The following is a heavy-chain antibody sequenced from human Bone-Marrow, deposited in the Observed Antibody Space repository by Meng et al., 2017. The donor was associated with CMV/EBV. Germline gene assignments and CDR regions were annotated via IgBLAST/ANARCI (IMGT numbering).Heavy chain of an antibody. J-gene: IGHJ6*02. Sequence: AGSLRLSCAASGFTFSSFSMNWVRQAQGKGLEWVSSISSSSSYIYYPDSVKGRFTISRDNAKNSLYLQMNSLRAEDTAVYYCAKRGESSGTYAMDVWGQGTMVTVSS. D-gene: IGHD3-22*01. V-gene: IGHV3-21*01. CDR3: AKRGESSGTYAMDV. CDR2: ISSSSSYI. CDR1: GFTFSSFS.